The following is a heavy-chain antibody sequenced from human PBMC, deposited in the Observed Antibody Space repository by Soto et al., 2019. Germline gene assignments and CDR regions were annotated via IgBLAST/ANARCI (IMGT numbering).Heavy chain of an antibody. CDR3: ARGRRGLPLRPGSIFDY. J-gene: IGHJ4*02. CDR2: INHSGST. V-gene: IGHV4-34*01. CDR1: GRSFSGYY. Sequence: QVQLQQWGAGLLKPSETLSVTCAAYGRSFSGYYWTWIRQPPGKGLELIGEINHSGSTNCNPSLKSRVTIAVDTSKNHFSLNLTSVTAADTAVYYCARGRRGLPLRPGSIFDYWGQGTLVTVSS. D-gene: IGHD5-18*01.